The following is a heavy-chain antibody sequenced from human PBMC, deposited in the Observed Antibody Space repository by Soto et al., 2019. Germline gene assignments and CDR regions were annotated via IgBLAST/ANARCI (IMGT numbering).Heavy chain of an antibody. D-gene: IGHD4-17*01. CDR1: GFTFTSSA. CDR3: ARVKYGDYSYYYYYGMDV. V-gene: IGHV1-58*01. CDR2: IVVGSGNT. Sequence: SVKVSCKASGFTFTSSAVQWVRQARGQRLEWIGWIVVGSGNTNYAQKFQERVTITRDMSTSTAYMELSSLRSEDTAVYYCARVKYGDYSYYYYYGMDVWGQGTTVTVSS. J-gene: IGHJ6*02.